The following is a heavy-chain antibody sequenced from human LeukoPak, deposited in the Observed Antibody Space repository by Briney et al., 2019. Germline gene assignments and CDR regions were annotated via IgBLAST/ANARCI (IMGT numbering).Heavy chain of an antibody. J-gene: IGHJ5*02. CDR1: GYTFTSYD. V-gene: IGHV1-8*02. CDR3: ARGIGILGQNWFDP. Sequence: GASVKVSCKASGYTFTSYDINWVRQAPGQGLEWMGWMNPNSGNTGYAQKFQGRVTMTRNTSISTAYMELSSLRSEDTAVYYCARGIGILGQNWFDPWGQGALVTVSS. CDR2: MNPNSGNT. D-gene: IGHD1-26*01.